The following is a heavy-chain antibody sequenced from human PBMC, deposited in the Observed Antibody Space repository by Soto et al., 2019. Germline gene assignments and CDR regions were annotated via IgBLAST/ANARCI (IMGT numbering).Heavy chain of an antibody. CDR2: ISGSGGST. Sequence: EVQLLESGGGLVQPGGSLRLSCAASGFTFSSYVMSWVRQAPGKGLEWVSGISGSGGSTYYADSVKGRFTISRDKSKNTLYLQMNSLRVEDTAVYYCAKGGTARRVIDYWGQGTLVTVSS. CDR1: GFTFSSYV. CDR3: AKGGTARRVIDY. V-gene: IGHV3-23*01. D-gene: IGHD6-6*01. J-gene: IGHJ4*02.